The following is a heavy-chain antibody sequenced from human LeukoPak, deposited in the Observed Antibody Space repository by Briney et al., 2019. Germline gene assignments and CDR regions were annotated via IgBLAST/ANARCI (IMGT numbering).Heavy chain of an antibody. Sequence: PGRTLRLFCVASGFTLRAHDMHWFRQAPGKGLEWVGLTRKHAPHYPSEYAASVRGSFDISRDDSKNSVDLQMNGLKAEDTAVYFCGGGYYWDSWGQGALVTVSS. CDR1: GFTLRAHD. J-gene: IGHJ5*01. CDR3: GGGYYWDS. V-gene: IGHV3-72*01. CDR2: TRKHAPHYPS. D-gene: IGHD3-22*01.